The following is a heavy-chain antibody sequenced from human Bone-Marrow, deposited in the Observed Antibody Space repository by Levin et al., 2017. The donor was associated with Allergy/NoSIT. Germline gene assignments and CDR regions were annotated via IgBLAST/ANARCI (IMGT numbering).Heavy chain of an antibody. Sequence: SGESLKISCAASGLRFSGYAMTWVRQAPGKGLEWVSTISGSGTGIYYADSVRGRFTISRDNSKNTLVLQMNSLRAEDTAVYFCAKDRSGSRSKGDFDSWGQGTLVTVSS. J-gene: IGHJ4*02. CDR3: AKDRSGSRSKGDFDS. V-gene: IGHV3-23*01. CDR2: ISGSGTGI. D-gene: IGHD3-3*01. CDR1: GLRFSGYA.